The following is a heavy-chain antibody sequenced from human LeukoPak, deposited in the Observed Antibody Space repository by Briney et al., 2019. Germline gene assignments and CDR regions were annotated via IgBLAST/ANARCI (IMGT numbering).Heavy chain of an antibody. CDR3: ARDKVATANYYYYGMDV. Sequence: ASVKVSCKASGYTFTSYDINWVRQATGQGLEWMGWMKTYNGATGYAQKFQGRVTMTRDPSTSTAYMELSRLRSDDTAVYYCARDKVATANYYYYGMDVWGQGTTVTVSS. J-gene: IGHJ6*02. V-gene: IGHV1-8*01. CDR2: MKTYNGAT. CDR1: GYTFTSYD. D-gene: IGHD5-18*01.